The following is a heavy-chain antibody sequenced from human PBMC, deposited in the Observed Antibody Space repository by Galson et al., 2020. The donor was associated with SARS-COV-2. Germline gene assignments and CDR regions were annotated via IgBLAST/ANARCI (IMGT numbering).Heavy chain of an antibody. Sequence: SGPTLVKPTQTLTLTCTFSGFSLSTSGMCVSWIRQPPGKALEWLALIGWDDDKYYTTSLKTRLTISKDTSKNQVVLTMTNVDPVDTATYYCARIVEYYGSGSDWYYYAGMDVWGQGTTVTVSS. V-gene: IGHV2-70*01. CDR3: ARIVEYYGSGSDWYYYAGMDV. CDR1: GFSLSTSGMC. CDR2: IGWDDDK. D-gene: IGHD3-10*01. J-gene: IGHJ6*02.